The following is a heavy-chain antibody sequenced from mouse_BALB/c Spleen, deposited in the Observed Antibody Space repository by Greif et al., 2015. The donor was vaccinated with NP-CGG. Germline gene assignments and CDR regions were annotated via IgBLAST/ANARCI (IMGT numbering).Heavy chain of an antibody. CDR1: GYTFTSYT. J-gene: IGHJ4*01. V-gene: IGHV1-4*01. CDR2: INPSSGYT. Sequence: QVQLKQSGAELARPGASVKMSCKASGYTFTSYTMQWVKQRPGQGLEWIGYINPSSGYTNYNQKFKAKATLTADKSSSTAYMQLSSLTSEDSAVYYCAREGGNPYAMDYWGQGTSVTASS. CDR3: AREGGNPYAMDY. D-gene: IGHD2-1*01.